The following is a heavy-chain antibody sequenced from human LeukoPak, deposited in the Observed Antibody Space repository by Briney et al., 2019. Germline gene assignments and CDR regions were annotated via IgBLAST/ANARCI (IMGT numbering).Heavy chain of an antibody. CDR2: ISSSRSSI. CDR1: GFTFSSYT. CDR3: ASSHPRLAFYY. Sequence: PGGSLRLSCAASGFTFSSYTMNWVRQAPGKGLEWVSSISSSRSSIYYADSMKGRFTISRDNAKNSLYLQMNSLRAEDTAVYYCASSHPRLAFYYWGQGTLVTVSS. J-gene: IGHJ4*02. V-gene: IGHV3-21*01.